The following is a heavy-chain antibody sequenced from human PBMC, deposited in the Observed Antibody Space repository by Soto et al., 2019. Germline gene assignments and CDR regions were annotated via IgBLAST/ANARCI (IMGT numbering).Heavy chain of an antibody. CDR1: GFTFSNAW. D-gene: IGHD5-18*01. V-gene: IGHV3-15*07. J-gene: IGHJ4*02. CDR2: IKSKTDGETT. Sequence: GGSLRLSCTASGFTFSNAWMNWVRQAPGKGLEWVGRIKSKTDGETTDYAAPVKGRFTISRDDSKNTLYLQMNSLKIEDTAVYYCTMRQLYWGQGTLVTVSS. CDR3: TMRQLY.